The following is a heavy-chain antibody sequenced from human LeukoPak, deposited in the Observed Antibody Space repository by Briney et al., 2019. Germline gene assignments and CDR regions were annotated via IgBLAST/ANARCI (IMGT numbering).Heavy chain of an antibody. V-gene: IGHV3-21*01. CDR1: GFTFSSNS. CDR2: ISGNSYYI. D-gene: IGHD5-18*01. Sequence: GRSLRLSCAASGFTFSSNSMNWVRQAPGKGLEWVSSISGNSYYIYYADSVKGRFTISRDNAKNSLYLQMNSLRAEDTAVSYCASDYGEPAYSYGLAYFDYWGQGTLVTVSS. CDR3: ASDYGEPAYSYGLAYFDY. J-gene: IGHJ4*02.